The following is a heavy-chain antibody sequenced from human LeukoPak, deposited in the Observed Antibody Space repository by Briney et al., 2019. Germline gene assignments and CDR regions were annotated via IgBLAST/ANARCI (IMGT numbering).Heavy chain of an antibody. CDR3: GRLFDS. Sequence: SETLSLTCTVSGGAIISDNFYWGWVRQPPGKGLEWVGSINYSGTTYYNPSLRSRLSVSVDTSRTQFFLRLNSVTAADTAVYYCGRLFDSWGQGILVTVSS. V-gene: IGHV4-39*01. CDR1: GGAIISDNFY. J-gene: IGHJ4*02. CDR2: INYSGTT.